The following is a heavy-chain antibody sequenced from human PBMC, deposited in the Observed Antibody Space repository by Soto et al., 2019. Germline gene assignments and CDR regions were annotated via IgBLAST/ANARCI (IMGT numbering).Heavy chain of an antibody. J-gene: IGHJ6*02. V-gene: IGHV5-51*01. CDR3: ARHRPGDVWSGYYTPLYGMDV. Sequence: VESLKISCKGSGYIFTSYWICCFRQMPVKVLEWMGIIYPGDSDTRYSPSFQGQVTISADKSISTAYLQWSSLKASDTAMYYCARHRPGDVWSGYYTPLYGMDVWGQGTTVTVSS. D-gene: IGHD3-3*01. CDR2: IYPGDSDT. CDR1: GYIFTSYW.